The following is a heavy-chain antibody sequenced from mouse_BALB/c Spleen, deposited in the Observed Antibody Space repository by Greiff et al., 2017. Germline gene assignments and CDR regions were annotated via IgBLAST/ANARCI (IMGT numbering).Heavy chain of an antibody. V-gene: IGHV5-9-3*01. D-gene: IGHD2-14*01. CDR3: ARGGYRYDGFAY. CDR2: ISSGGSYT. Sequence: EVKLEESGGGLVKPGGSLKLSCAASGFTFSSYAMSWVRQTPEKRLEWVATISSGGSYTYYPDSVKGRFTISRDNAKNTLYLQMSSLRSEDTAMYYCARGGYRYDGFAYWGQGTLVTVSA. CDR1: GFTFSSYA. J-gene: IGHJ3*01.